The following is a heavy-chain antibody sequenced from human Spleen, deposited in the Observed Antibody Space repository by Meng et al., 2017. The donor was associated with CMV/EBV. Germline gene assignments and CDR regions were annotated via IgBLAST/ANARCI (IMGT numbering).Heavy chain of an antibody. V-gene: IGHV4-59*01. J-gene: IGHJ4*02. CDR1: DGSISSYY. D-gene: IGHD6-13*01. CDR3: ASSPPIATADYFDY. Sequence: TVSDGSISSYYESWIRQPPGKRLEWIAYIYYSGATNYNPSLKSRVTISVDTSKNQFSLKLTSVTAADTAVYYCASSPPIATADYFDYWGQGTLVTVSS. CDR2: IYYSGAT.